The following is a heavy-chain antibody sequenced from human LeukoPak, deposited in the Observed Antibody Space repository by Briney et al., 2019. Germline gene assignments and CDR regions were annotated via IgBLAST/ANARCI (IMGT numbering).Heavy chain of an antibody. D-gene: IGHD6-19*01. J-gene: IGHJ4*02. Sequence: GGSLRLSCAASGFTFDDYGMSLVRQAPGKGLEWVSGINWNGGSTGYADSVKGRFTISRDNAKNSLYLQMNSLRAEDTALYYCARDGSGWYYFDYWGQGTLVTVSS. CDR3: ARDGSGWYYFDY. V-gene: IGHV3-20*04. CDR1: GFTFDDYG. CDR2: INWNGGST.